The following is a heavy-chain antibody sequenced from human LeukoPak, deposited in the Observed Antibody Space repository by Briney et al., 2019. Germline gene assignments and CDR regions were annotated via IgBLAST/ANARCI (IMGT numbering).Heavy chain of an antibody. CDR2: ISWNSGSI. V-gene: IGHV3-9*01. D-gene: IGHD4-17*01. Sequence: GGSLRLSCAASGFTFDDYAMHWVRQAPGKGLEWVSGISWNSGSIGYADSVKGRFTISRDNAKNSLYLQMNSLRAEDTALYYCAKDISSSPYGDYYFDYWGQGTLVTVSS. J-gene: IGHJ4*02. CDR1: GFTFDDYA. CDR3: AKDISSSPYGDYYFDY.